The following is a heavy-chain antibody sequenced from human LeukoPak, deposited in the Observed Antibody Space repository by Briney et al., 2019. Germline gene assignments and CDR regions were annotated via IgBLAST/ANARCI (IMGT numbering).Heavy chain of an antibody. D-gene: IGHD1-26*01. CDR2: VIPHSGGT. CDR1: GYTFTGYY. Sequence: VASVKVSCKASGYTFTGYYVHWVRQAPGQGLEWMGWVIPHSGGTNYAQKFQGRVTMTRDTSINTAYMELFRLRSDDTAIYYCALLGATELDYWGQGTLVTVSS. V-gene: IGHV1-2*02. CDR3: ALLGATELDY. J-gene: IGHJ4*02.